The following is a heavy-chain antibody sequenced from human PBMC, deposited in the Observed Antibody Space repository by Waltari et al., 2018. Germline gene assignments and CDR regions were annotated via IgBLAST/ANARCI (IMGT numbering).Heavy chain of an antibody. CDR3: ARLPTKYYDSIGWGFFDQ. CDR1: GDLHSDEH. D-gene: IGHD3-22*01. Sequence: HVQLQESGPGLVKPQETLSSTCTVSGDLHSDEHLTWNRQVPGKGLEWIPYLRNTGRTKCTPSLESRVTVSAVTSKKQFSLRLTSVTAADTAVYYCARLPTKYYDSIGWGFFDQWGQGILVTVSS. V-gene: IGHV4-59*08. CDR2: LRNTGRT. J-gene: IGHJ4*02.